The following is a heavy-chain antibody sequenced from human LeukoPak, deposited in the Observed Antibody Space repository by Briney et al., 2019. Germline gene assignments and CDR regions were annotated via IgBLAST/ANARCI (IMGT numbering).Heavy chain of an antibody. Sequence: ETLSLTCTVSGGSINSYYWSWVRQAPGKGLEWVSAISGSGGSTYYADSVKGRFTISRDNSKNTLYLQMNSLRAEDTAVYYCAKGKQWLVLKWFDPWGQGTLVTVSS. CDR1: GGSINSYY. CDR2: ISGSGGST. V-gene: IGHV3-23*01. J-gene: IGHJ5*02. D-gene: IGHD6-19*01. CDR3: AKGKQWLVLKWFDP.